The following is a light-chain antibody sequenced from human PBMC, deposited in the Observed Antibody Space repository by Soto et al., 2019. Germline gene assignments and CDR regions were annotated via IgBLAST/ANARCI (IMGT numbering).Light chain of an antibody. Sequence: QSALTQPASVSGSPGQSITISCTGTSSDVGAFNFVSWYQQHPGKAPKLMIYDVRHRPSGVSDRFSGSKSGNTASLTIYGLQAEDAADYYCTSHTTTSPPVLFGGGTKLTVL. J-gene: IGLJ2*01. V-gene: IGLV2-14*03. CDR2: DVR. CDR3: TSHTTTSPPVL. CDR1: SSDVGAFNF.